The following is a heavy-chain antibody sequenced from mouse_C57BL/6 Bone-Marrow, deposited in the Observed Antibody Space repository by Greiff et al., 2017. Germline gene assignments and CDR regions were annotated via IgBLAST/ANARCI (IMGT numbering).Heavy chain of an antibody. CDR3: SRSRDGDSDAIDY. V-gene: IGHV7-3*01. Sequence: EVHLVESGGGLVQPGGSLSLSCAASGFTFTDYYMSWVRQPPGKALEWLGFIRNKANGYTTEYSASVKGRFTISRDNSQSILYLQMNALRAEDSATYYCSRSRDGDSDAIDYWGQGTSVTVSS. CDR1: GFTFTDYY. CDR2: IRNKANGYTT. D-gene: IGHD2-13*01. J-gene: IGHJ4*01.